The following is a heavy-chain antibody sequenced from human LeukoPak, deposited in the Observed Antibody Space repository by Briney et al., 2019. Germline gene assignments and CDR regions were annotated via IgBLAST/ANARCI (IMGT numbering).Heavy chain of an antibody. V-gene: IGHV3-7*01. D-gene: IGHD2-2*01. CDR1: GFTFNRHW. J-gene: IGHJ5*02. CDR2: INQDGSER. CDR3: AKDLLRVVPAAKGNWFDP. Sequence: GGSLRLSCAASGFTFNRHWMSWVRQAPGKGLEWVANINQDGSERQYVDSVKGRFTISRDNSKNTLYLQMNSLRAEDTAVYYCAKDLLRVVPAAKGNWFDPWGQGTLVTVSS.